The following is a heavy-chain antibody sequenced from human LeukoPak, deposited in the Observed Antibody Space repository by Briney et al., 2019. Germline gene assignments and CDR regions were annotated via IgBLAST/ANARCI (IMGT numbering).Heavy chain of an antibody. Sequence: GGSLRPSCAASGITLSSYAMHGGRPAPGKGRERVAVISYDGSNTYYADSVKGRFTSSRDNSKNTLYLQMHSLRAEDTAVYYCSRSDTIFGVGHYYYYMDVWGKGTTVTVSS. CDR2: ISYDGSNT. CDR1: GITLSSYA. V-gene: IGHV3-30*04. D-gene: IGHD3-3*01. J-gene: IGHJ6*03. CDR3: SRSDTIFGVGHYYYYMDV.